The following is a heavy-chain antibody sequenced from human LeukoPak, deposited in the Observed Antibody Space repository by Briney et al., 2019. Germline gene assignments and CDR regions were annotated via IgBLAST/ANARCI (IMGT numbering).Heavy chain of an antibody. CDR3: ASSPPTGITVSYFDY. CDR2: LSDSGASK. CDR1: GFTFSRYA. D-gene: IGHD4-17*01. V-gene: IGHV3-23*01. Sequence: GGSLRLSCAASGFTFSRYAMTWVRQAPGKGLEWVSALSDSGASKYYADSVKGRLTISRDNSKNTLYLQMNSLRADDTAVYYCASSPPTGITVSYFDYWGQGTLVTVSS. J-gene: IGHJ4*02.